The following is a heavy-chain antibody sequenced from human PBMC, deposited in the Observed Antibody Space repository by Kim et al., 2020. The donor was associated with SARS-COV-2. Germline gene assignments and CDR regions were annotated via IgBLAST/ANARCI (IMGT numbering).Heavy chain of an antibody. J-gene: IGHJ6*02. D-gene: IGHD5-12*01. Sequence: VKGRFTSSRDNAKNPLYLQMNSLRAEYTAVYYCARDSDGYNCDYYGMDVWGQGTTVTVSS. V-gene: IGHV3-48*03. CDR3: ARDSDGYNCDYYGMDV.